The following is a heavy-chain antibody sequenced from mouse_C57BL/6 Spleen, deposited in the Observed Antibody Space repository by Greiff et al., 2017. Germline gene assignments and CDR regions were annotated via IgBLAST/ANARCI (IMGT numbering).Heavy chain of an antibody. CDR1: GFSLTSYG. J-gene: IGHJ4*01. CDR2: IWSGGST. D-gene: IGHD2-4*01. V-gene: IGHV2-2*01. Sequence: QVQLQQSGPGLVQPSQSLSITCTVSGFSLTSYGVHWVRQSPGKGLEWLGVIWSGGSTDYNAAFISRLSISKDNSKSQVFFKMNSLHSDDTAIYYCASPLYDYDGLYAMDYWGQGTSVTVSS. CDR3: ASPLYDYDGLYAMDY.